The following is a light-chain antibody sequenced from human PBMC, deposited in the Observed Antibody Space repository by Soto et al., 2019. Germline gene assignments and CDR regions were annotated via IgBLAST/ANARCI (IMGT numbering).Light chain of an antibody. V-gene: IGKV1-5*01. CDR2: DAS. Sequence: DIQMTQSPSTLSASVGDRVTITCRASQTISTWLAWYQQKPGKAPKLLIYDASSLESGVPSRFSGSGSGTEFTLTISSLLPDDFAAYYCQQYNSHLLTFGGGTKVEIK. J-gene: IGKJ4*01. CDR3: QQYNSHLLT. CDR1: QTISTW.